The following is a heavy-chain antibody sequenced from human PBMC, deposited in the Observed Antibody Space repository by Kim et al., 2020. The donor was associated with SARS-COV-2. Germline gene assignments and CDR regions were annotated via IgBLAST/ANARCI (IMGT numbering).Heavy chain of an antibody. CDR1: GGSISSGSYY. Sequence: SETLSLTCTVSGGSISSGSYYWGWIRQPPGKGLEWIGSIYYSGSTYYNPSLKSRVAISVDTSKNQFSLKLSSVTAADTAVYYCARLPLCISGYDYCYFDYWGQGPLVTVSS. CDR3: ARLPLCISGYDYCYFDY. V-gene: IGHV4-39*01. CDR2: IYYSGST. D-gene: IGHD5-12*01. J-gene: IGHJ4*02.